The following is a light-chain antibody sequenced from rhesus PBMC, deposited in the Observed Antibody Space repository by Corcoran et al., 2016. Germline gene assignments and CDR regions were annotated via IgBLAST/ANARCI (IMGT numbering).Light chain of an antibody. Sequence: DIHMTQSPSSLSASVGDKVSITCRASQDISNALAWFQQKPGKAPQLLIYAASILQSGVPSRFSGSGSGTDFTLTISSLQPEDFAVYYCQQRKGYPLTFGGGTDVAIK. CDR2: AAS. J-gene: IGKJ4*01. CDR1: QDISNA. CDR3: QQRKGYPLT. V-gene: IGKV1-33*01.